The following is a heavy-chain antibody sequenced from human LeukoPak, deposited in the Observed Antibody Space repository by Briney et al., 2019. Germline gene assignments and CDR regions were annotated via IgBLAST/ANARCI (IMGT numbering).Heavy chain of an antibody. Sequence: GGSLRLSCAASGFTFSSYAMSWVRQAPGKGLEWVSAISSSGSTIYYADSVKGRFTISRDNAKNSLYLQMNSLRAEDTAVYYCASALWDYYYYMDVWGKGTTVTISS. D-gene: IGHD3-16*01. CDR3: ASALWDYYYYMDV. J-gene: IGHJ6*03. CDR1: GFTFSSYA. CDR2: ISSSGSTI. V-gene: IGHV3-48*03.